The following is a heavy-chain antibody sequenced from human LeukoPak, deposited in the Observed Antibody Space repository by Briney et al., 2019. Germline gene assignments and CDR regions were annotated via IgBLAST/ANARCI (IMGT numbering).Heavy chain of an antibody. J-gene: IGHJ4*02. Sequence: GGSLRLSCAASGFIFSNYWMSWVRQAPGKGLGWVVNIKQDGSEKYYVNSVKGRFTISRDNAKNSLYLQMNSLRAEDTAIYYCAREDDWNYEDYWGQGTLVTVSS. V-gene: IGHV3-7*01. D-gene: IGHD1-7*01. CDR1: GFIFSNYW. CDR2: IKQDGSEK. CDR3: AREDDWNYEDY.